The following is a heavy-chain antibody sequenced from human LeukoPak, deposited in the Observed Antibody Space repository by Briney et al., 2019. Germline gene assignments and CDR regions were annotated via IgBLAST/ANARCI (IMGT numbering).Heavy chain of an antibody. V-gene: IGHV4-31*03. CDR2: IYYSGST. J-gene: IGHJ6*02. Sequence: PSQTLSLTCTVSGGSISSGGYYWSWIRQHPGKGLEWIGYIYYSGSTYYNPSLKSRVTISVDTSKNQSSLKLSSVTAADTAVYYCARETRIGAPRRHPGYGMDVWGQGTTVTVSS. CDR3: ARETRIGAPRRHPGYGMDV. CDR1: GGSISSGGYY. D-gene: IGHD2-15*01.